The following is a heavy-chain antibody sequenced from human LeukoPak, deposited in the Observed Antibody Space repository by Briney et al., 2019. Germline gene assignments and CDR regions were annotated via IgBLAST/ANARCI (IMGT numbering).Heavy chain of an antibody. V-gene: IGHV3-11*01. Sequence: GGSLRLSCAASGSTFSYYYMSWIRQAPGKGLEWVSYISSSGSTIYYADSVKGRFTISRYNAKNSLYLQMNSLRAEDTAVYYCASVGSQSVDYWGQGTLVTVSS. CDR2: ISSSGSTI. J-gene: IGHJ4*02. D-gene: IGHD3-10*01. CDR1: GSTFSYYY. CDR3: ASVGSQSVDY.